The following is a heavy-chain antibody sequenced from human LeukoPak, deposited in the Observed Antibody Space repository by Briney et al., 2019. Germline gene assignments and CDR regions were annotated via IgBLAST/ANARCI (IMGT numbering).Heavy chain of an antibody. CDR1: RFTFSSYW. CDR2: IKQDGSEK. Sequence: PGGSLRLSCAASRFTFSSYWMSWVRQAPGKGLEWVANIKQDGSEKYYVDSVKGRFTISRDNAKNSLYLQMNSLRAEDTAVYYCARDNPIPLDFDYWGQGTLVTVSS. V-gene: IGHV3-7*03. J-gene: IGHJ4*02. CDR3: ARDNPIPLDFDY.